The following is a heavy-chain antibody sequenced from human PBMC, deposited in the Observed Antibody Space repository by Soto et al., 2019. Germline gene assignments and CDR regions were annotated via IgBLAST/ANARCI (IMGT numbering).Heavy chain of an antibody. D-gene: IGHD6-6*01. J-gene: IGHJ6*02. V-gene: IGHV4-34*01. CDR2: INHSGST. Sequence: PSETLSLTCAVYGGSFSGYYWSWIRQPPGKGLEWIGEINHSGSTNYNPSLKSRVTISVDTSKNQFSLKLSFVTPEDTAVYYCARFYSSSSDYYYYYGMDVWGQGTTVTVSS. CDR3: ARFYSSSSDYYYYYGMDV. CDR1: GGSFSGYY.